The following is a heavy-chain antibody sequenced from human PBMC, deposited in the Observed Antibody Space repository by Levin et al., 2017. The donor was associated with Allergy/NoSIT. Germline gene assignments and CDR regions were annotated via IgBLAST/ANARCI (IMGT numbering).Heavy chain of an antibody. CDR1: GGSITSGSSY. V-gene: IGHV4-31*03. D-gene: IGHD5-18*01. Sequence: KASETLSLTCTVSGGSITSGSSYWSWIRQHPAKGLEWLGYIDHSGSVYYNPSLKSRVSISADTSRNQFSLSLTSVTAADTAVYYCTREGETANWFDPWGPGTLVKVSS. CDR2: IDHSGSV. J-gene: IGHJ5*02. CDR3: TREGETANWFDP.